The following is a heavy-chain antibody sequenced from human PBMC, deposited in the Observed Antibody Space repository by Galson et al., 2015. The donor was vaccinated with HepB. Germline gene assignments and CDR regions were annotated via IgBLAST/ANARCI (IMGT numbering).Heavy chain of an antibody. V-gene: IGHV3-53*01. CDR1: GFTVSSIY. J-gene: IGHJ6*03. Sequence: SLRLSCAASGFTVSSIYMSWFRQPPGKGPEWLAGLNADGSTYYTDSVTGRFTISRDNAQNTLFLQMHSLRADDTDVYYCARSSVGSSYYHYYMDVWGKGTTVTVSS. D-gene: IGHD6-6*01. CDR2: LNADGST. CDR3: ARSSVGSSYYHYYMDV.